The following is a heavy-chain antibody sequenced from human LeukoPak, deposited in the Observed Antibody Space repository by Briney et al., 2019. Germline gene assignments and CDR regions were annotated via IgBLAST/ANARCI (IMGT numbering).Heavy chain of an antibody. Sequence: GGSLRLSCAASGFTFSSYAMHWVRQAPGKGLEWVAVISYDGSNKYYADSVKGRFTISRDNSKNTLYLQMNSLRAEGTAVYYCARDFPLQEDAFDIWGQGTMVTVSS. D-gene: IGHD5-24*01. J-gene: IGHJ3*02. CDR2: ISYDGSNK. V-gene: IGHV3-30-3*01. CDR1: GFTFSSYA. CDR3: ARDFPLQEDAFDI.